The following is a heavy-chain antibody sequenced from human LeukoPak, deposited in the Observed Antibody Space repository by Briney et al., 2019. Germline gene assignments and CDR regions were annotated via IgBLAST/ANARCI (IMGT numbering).Heavy chain of an antibody. CDR1: GYSISSGYY. D-gene: IGHD5-12*01. CDR3: ARGQRGYRGYGEDINFDS. Sequence: SETLSLTCTVSGYSISSGYYWGWIRQPPGKGLEWIGSISHRGSTYYSPSLKSRVTISVDTSKNQFSLKLTSVTAADTAVYYCARGQRGYRGYGEDINFDSWGQGTLVTVSS. J-gene: IGHJ4*02. CDR2: ISHRGST. V-gene: IGHV4-38-2*02.